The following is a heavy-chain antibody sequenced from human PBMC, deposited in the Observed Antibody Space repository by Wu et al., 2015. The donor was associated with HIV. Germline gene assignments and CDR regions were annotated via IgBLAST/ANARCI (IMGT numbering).Heavy chain of an antibody. J-gene: IGHJ4*01. D-gene: IGHD6-19*01. CDR3: ASAYSTGWYSDY. V-gene: IGHV1-2*02. CDR1: GYSFTGYF. Sequence: QVQLVQSGAELKKPGASVKVSCKASGYSFTGYFVHWVRQAPGLGLEWMGWINPNSGGTNYAQKFQGRVTMTRDTSISTAYMELSRLKYDDTAVYYCASAYSTGWYSDYWGQGTLVTVSS. CDR2: INPNSGGT.